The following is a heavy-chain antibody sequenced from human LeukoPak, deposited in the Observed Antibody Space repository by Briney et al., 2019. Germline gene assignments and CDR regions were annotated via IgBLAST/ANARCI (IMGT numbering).Heavy chain of an antibody. CDR2: INHSGST. Sequence: SETLSLTCAVYGGSFSGYYWSWIRQPPGKGLGWIGEINHSGSTNYNPSLKSRVTISVDTSKNQFSLKLSSVTAADTAVYYCARGYCSSTSCYQYWGQGTLVTVSS. J-gene: IGHJ4*02. CDR3: ARGYCSSTSCYQY. CDR1: GGSFSGYY. D-gene: IGHD2-2*01. V-gene: IGHV4-34*01.